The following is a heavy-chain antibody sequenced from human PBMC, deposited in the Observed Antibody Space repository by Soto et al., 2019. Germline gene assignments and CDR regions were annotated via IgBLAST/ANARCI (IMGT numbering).Heavy chain of an antibody. Sequence: PSETLSLTCAFNGGSFVGNYWGWIAKPPVKGLVWIGEINHSGSTNYNPSLKSRFTISVDTSKNQFSLKLISVTAADTAFFYCARGGRSFWSGYLFDYWGQGTLVTVSS. CDR2: INHSGST. V-gene: IGHV4-34*01. J-gene: IGHJ4*02. CDR1: GGSFVGNY. D-gene: IGHD3-3*01. CDR3: ARGGRSFWSGYLFDY.